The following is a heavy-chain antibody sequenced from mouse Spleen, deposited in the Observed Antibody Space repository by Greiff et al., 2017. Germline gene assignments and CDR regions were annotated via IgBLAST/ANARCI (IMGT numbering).Heavy chain of an antibody. CDR1: GFNIKDDY. V-gene: IGHV14-4*01. CDR3: TTRRPLDY. J-gene: IGHJ2*01. Sequence: VQLQQSGAELVRPGASVKLSCTASGFNIKDDYMHWVKQRPEQGLEWIGWIDPENGDTEYASKFQGKATITADTSSNTAYLQLSSLTSEDTAVYYCTTRRPLDYWGQGTTLTVSS. CDR2: IDPENGDT.